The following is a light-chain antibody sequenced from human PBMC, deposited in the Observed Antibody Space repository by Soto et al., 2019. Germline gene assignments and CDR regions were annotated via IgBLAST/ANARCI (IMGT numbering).Light chain of an antibody. J-gene: IGKJ4*01. V-gene: IGKV2-28*01. Sequence: DIVMTQSPLSLPVTPGEPASISRRSSQSLLRNGNKFLDWYLQKPGQSPQLLIYLGSYRASGVPDRFSGSGSGTDFTLRISRVEAEDVGVYYCMQALQTPLTFGGGTKVEIK. CDR3: MQALQTPLT. CDR1: QSLLRNGNKF. CDR2: LGS.